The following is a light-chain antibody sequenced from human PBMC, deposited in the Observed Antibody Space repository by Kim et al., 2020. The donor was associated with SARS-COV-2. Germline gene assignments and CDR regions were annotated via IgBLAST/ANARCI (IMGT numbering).Light chain of an antibody. V-gene: IGKV1-9*01. CDR1: QGISSH. Sequence: DIHLTQSPSFLSASVGDRVTITCRASQGISSHLAWYQQKPGKAPKLLIYSASTLQSGVPSRFSGSGSGTEFALTISSLQPEDFATYCCQQFYGFPPVLTFGGGTKVDIK. CDR2: SAS. CDR3: QQFYGFPPVLT. J-gene: IGKJ4*01.